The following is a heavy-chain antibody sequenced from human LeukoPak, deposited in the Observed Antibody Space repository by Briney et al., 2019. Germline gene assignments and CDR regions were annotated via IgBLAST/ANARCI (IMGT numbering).Heavy chain of an antibody. J-gene: IGHJ4*02. CDR2: INPSSGGT. V-gene: IGHV1-2*02. CDR1: GYSFTDYF. D-gene: IGHD2-15*01. CDR3: ARGGGGLAY. Sequence: AASVKVSCKASGYSFTDYFIHWVRQAPGQGLEWMGWINPSSGGTNYAQKFQGRVTMTRDTSISTAYMELTSLTSDDTAVYFCARGGGGLAYWGPGTLVTVSS.